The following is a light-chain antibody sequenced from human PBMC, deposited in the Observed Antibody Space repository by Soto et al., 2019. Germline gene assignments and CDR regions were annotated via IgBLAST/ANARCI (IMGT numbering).Light chain of an antibody. CDR2: AAS. Sequence: DIQMTPSPSSLSASVGDRVTITCRASQSISSYLNWYQQKPGKAPNLLIYAASSLESGVPSRFSGSGSGTDFTLTISSLQPEDFATYYCQQSYSIPWTFGQGTTVEIK. CDR1: QSISSY. CDR3: QQSYSIPWT. V-gene: IGKV1-39*01. J-gene: IGKJ1*01.